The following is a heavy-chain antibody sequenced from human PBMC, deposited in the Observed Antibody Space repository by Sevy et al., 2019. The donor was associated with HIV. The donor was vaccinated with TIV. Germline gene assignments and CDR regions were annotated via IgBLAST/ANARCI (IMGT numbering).Heavy chain of an antibody. CDR2: ISYDGSNK. J-gene: IGHJ3*02. Sequence: GGSLRLSCAASEFTFSSYAMHWVRQAPGKGLEWVAVISYDGSNKYYADSVKGRFTISRDNSKNTLYLQMNSLRAEDTAVYYCARDGDYYDSSGYYSGRGDAFDIWGQGTMVTVSS. CDR3: ARDGDYYDSSGYYSGRGDAFDI. V-gene: IGHV3-30-3*01. D-gene: IGHD3-22*01. CDR1: EFTFSSYA.